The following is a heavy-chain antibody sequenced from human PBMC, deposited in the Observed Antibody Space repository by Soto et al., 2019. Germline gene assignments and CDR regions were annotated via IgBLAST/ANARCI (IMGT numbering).Heavy chain of an antibody. J-gene: IGHJ3*02. Sequence: GGSLRLSCASSGFTFISYGMHWVRQAPGKGLEWVAVISYDGSNKYYADSVKGRFTISRDNSKNTLYLQMNSLRAEDTAVYYCAKAMVRGVMVGAFDIWGQGTMVTVSS. D-gene: IGHD3-10*01. CDR3: AKAMVRGVMVGAFDI. CDR2: ISYDGSNK. V-gene: IGHV3-30*18. CDR1: GFTFISYG.